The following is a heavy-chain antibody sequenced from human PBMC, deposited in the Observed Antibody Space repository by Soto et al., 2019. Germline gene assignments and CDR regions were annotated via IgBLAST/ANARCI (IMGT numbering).Heavy chain of an antibody. V-gene: IGHV1-2*02. Sequence: ASVKVSCKASGYTFTGYYMHWVLQAPGQGLEWMGWINPNSGGTNYAQKFQGRVTMTRDTSISTAYMELSRLRSDDTAVYYCAIIGAYYPYYYYGMDVWGQGTTVTVSS. CDR2: INPNSGGT. D-gene: IGHD1-26*01. J-gene: IGHJ6*02. CDR1: GYTFTGYY. CDR3: AIIGAYYPYYYYGMDV.